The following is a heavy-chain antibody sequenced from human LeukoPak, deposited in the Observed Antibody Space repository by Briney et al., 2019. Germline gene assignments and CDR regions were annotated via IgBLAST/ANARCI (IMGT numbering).Heavy chain of an antibody. CDR2: IKHDSSET. J-gene: IGHJ3*02. V-gene: IGHV3-7*01. Sequence: PGGSLRLTCAASGFTISSYWMSWVRLAPGKGPESVAHIKHDSSETYYVDSVRGRFIISRDNDKNSLYLQMNSLRAEDTAVYHCARSPTDFDASDIWGHGTLVTVSS. D-gene: IGHD2/OR15-2a*01. CDR3: ARSPTDFDASDI. CDR1: GFTISSYW.